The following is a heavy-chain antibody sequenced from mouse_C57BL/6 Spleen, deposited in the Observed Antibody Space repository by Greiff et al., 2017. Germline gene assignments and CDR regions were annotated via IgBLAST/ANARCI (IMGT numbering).Heavy chain of an antibody. V-gene: IGHV1-64*01. CDR1: GYTFTSYW. D-gene: IGHD1-1*01. CDR3: ARENYGSSYGYFDV. J-gene: IGHJ1*03. CDR2: IHPNSGST. Sequence: QVQLQQPGAELVKPGASVKLSCKASGYTFTSYWMHWVKQRPGQGLAWIGMIHPNSGSTNYNEKFKSKATLTVDKSSSTAYMQLSSLTSEDSAVYYCARENYGSSYGYFDVWGTGTTVTVSS.